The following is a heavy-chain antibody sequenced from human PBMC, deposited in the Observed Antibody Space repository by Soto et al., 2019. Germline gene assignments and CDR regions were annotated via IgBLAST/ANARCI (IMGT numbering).Heavy chain of an antibody. Sequence: ASVKVSCKASGYTFTSYGISWVRQAPGQGLEWMGWISAYNGNTNYAQKLQGRVTMTTDTSTSTAYMELRSLRSDDTAVYYCARDQMVRGGGVADYYYYYGMDVWGQGTTVTVSS. CDR2: ISAYNGNT. CDR1: GYTFTSYG. D-gene: IGHD3-10*01. J-gene: IGHJ6*02. V-gene: IGHV1-18*04. CDR3: ARDQMVRGGGVADYYYYYGMDV.